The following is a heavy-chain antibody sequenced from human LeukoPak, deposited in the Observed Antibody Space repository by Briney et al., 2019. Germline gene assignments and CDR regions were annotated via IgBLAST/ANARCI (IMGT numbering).Heavy chain of an antibody. Sequence: SVKVSCKASGGTFSSYTISWVRQAPGQGLEWMGRIIPILGIAKYAQKFQGRVTITADKSTSTAYMELSRLRSENTAVYYCARGYIVVVPAALFDPWGQGTLVTVSS. V-gene: IGHV1-69*10. D-gene: IGHD2-2*01. CDR1: GGTFSSYT. CDR2: IIPILGIA. J-gene: IGHJ5*02. CDR3: ARGYIVVVPAALFDP.